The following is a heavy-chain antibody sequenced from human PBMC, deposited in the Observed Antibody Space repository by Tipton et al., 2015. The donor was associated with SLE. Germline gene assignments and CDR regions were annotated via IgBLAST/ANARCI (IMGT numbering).Heavy chain of an antibody. D-gene: IGHD3-10*01. J-gene: IGHJ6*02. CDR1: GFTFDDYA. V-gene: IGHV3-9*01. CDR3: ARSRVQGVMRSRWGMDV. Sequence: RSLRLSCAASGFTFDDYAMHWVRQAPGKGLEWVSGISWNSGSIGYADSVKGRFTISRDNAKNSLYLQMNSLRAEDTAVYYCARSRVQGVMRSRWGMDVWGQGTTVTVSS. CDR2: ISWNSGSI.